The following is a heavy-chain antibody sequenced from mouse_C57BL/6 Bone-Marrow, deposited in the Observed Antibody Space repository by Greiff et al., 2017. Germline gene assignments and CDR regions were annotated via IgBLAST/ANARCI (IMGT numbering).Heavy chain of an antibody. CDR2: IDPANGNT. J-gene: IGHJ2*01. CDR3: DSSYDDDDY. D-gene: IGHD2-4*01. CDR1: GFNIKNTY. V-gene: IGHV14-3*01. Sequence: VHVKQSVAELVRPGASVKLSCTASGFNIKNTYMHWVKQRPEQGLEWIGRIDPANGNTKYDAKFQGKATITADTSSNTAYLQLSSLTSEDTDNYYCDSSYDDDDYWGQGTTLTVSS.